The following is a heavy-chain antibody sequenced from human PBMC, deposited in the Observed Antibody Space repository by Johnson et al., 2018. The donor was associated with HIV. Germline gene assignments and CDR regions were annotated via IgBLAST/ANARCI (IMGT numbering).Heavy chain of an antibody. CDR2: ISGSGGST. Sequence: VQVVESGGGVVQPGRSLRLSCAASGFTFSSYGMHWVRQAPGKGLEWVSAISGSGGSTYYADSVKGRFTISRDNAKNSLYLQLNSLRAEDTALYYCARDMSYYVSSGYLDDAFDIWGQGTMVTVSS. V-gene: IGHV3-23*04. CDR1: GFTFSSYG. J-gene: IGHJ3*02. D-gene: IGHD3-22*01. CDR3: ARDMSYYVSSGYLDDAFDI.